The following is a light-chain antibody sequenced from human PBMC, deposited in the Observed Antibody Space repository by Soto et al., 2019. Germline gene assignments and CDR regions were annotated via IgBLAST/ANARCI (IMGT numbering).Light chain of an antibody. CDR2: GAS. CDR3: QQRSNWPPIT. Sequence: IGLKQSPGTLSLYPGERATLACRASQTVTRSYLAWYQQKPGQAPRLLIYGASTRATGIPARFSGSGSGTDFTLTIDNLEPEDFAIYYCQQRSNWPPITFGQGTRLEIK. V-gene: IGKV3D-20*02. CDR1: QTVTRSY. J-gene: IGKJ5*01.